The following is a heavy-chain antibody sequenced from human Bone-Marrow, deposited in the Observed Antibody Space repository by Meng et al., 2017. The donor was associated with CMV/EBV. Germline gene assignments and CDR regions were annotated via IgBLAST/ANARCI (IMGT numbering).Heavy chain of an antibody. Sequence: GSLRLSCAVYGGSFSGYYWSWIRQPPGKGLEWIGEINHSGNTNYNPSLKSRVTISVDTSKNQFSLKLNSMTAADTVVYYCARVPPLYCSGFRCWLDYWGRGTLVTVSS. CDR3: ARVPPLYCSGFRCWLDY. D-gene: IGHD2-15*01. CDR1: GGSFSGYY. CDR2: INHSGNT. J-gene: IGHJ4*02. V-gene: IGHV4-34*01.